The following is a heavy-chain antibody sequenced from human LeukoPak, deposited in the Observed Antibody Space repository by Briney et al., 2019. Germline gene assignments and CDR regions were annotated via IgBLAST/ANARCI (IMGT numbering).Heavy chain of an antibody. CDR3: ARGASLVSGNYYFYY. V-gene: IGHV3-23*01. J-gene: IGHJ4*02. Sequence: GGSLRLSCAASRLTLSIYAMSWVRHPPGRGLEWVSAISRSGCSTYYADSVEGRLTIPRHNSENTLYRRGDSVRAQHTALSYCARGASLVSGNYYFYYWGQGAL. D-gene: IGHD1-1*01. CDR2: ISRSGCST. CDR1: RLTLSIYA.